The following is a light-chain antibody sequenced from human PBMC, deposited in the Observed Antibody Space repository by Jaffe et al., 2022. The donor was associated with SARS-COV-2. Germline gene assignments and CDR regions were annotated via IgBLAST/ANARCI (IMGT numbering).Light chain of an antibody. CDR2: WAS. V-gene: IGKV4-1*01. CDR1: QSVLFSSNNKNY. CDR3: QQYYTDSWT. J-gene: IGKJ1*01. Sequence: DNVMTQSPDSLAVSLGERATINCKSSQSVLFSSNNKNYLAWYQQKPGQPPKLLIYWASTRESGVPDRFSGSGSGTDFTLTISSLQAEDVAVYYCQQYYTDSWTFGQGTKVEIK.